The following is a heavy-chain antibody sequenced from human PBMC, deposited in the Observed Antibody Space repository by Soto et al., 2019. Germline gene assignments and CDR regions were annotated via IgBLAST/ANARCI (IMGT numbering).Heavy chain of an antibody. Sequence: EVQLLESGGGLVQPGGSLRLSCAASGFTFSNSAMDWVRQAPGKGLQWVSGITKSGDRTWYADSVKGRFTISRDNSKNTLYLQLNSLRAEDTAVYYCVKDPALSIAPPYFDYWGQGTLVTVSS. D-gene: IGHD6-6*01. CDR1: GFTFSNSA. J-gene: IGHJ4*02. CDR2: ITKSGDRT. CDR3: VKDPALSIAPPYFDY. V-gene: IGHV3-23*01.